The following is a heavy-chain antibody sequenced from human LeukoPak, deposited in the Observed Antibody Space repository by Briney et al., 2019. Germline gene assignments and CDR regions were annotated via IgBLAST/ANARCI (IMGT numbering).Heavy chain of an antibody. CDR2: ISGSGGTT. D-gene: IGHD3-3*01. J-gene: IGHJ3*02. Sequence: GGSLRLSCAASGFTFNNYAMSWVRQAPGKGLEWVSAISGSGGTTYYADSVKGRFTFSRDNSKNTLYLQMNSLRAEDTAVYCCAKVILRFLEWDAFDIWGQGTMVTVSS. CDR3: AKVILRFLEWDAFDI. V-gene: IGHV3-23*01. CDR1: GFTFNNYA.